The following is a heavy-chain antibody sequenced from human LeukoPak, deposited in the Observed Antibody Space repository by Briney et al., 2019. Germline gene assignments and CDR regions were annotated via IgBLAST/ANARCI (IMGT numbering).Heavy chain of an antibody. CDR3: ARDLGPATGGMDAFAI. CDR1: GFTFSRYG. J-gene: IGHJ3*02. V-gene: IGHV3-30*02. CDR2: IQYDGDVK. D-gene: IGHD7-27*01. Sequence: GGSLRLSCAASGFTFSRYGMHWVRQAPGKGLEWVAFIQYDGDVKYYADSVKGRFTISRDNSKDTLFLHMHSLRGEDTAVYYCARDLGPATGGMDAFAIWGQGTMVTVSS.